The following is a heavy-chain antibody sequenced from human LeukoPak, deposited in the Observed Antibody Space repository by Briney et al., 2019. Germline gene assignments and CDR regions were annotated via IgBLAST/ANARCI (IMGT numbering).Heavy chain of an antibody. Sequence: GGSLRLSCAASGFTFSSYGMIWVRQAPGKGLEWISYISSSSNTIYYADSVKGRFTISRDNSKNTLYLQMNSLRAEDTAVYYCAKTPTRGTLRLFFKYWGQGTLVTVSS. D-gene: IGHD5/OR15-5a*01. CDR1: GFTFSSYG. CDR2: ISSSSNTI. J-gene: IGHJ4*02. V-gene: IGHV3-48*01. CDR3: AKTPTRGTLRLFFKY.